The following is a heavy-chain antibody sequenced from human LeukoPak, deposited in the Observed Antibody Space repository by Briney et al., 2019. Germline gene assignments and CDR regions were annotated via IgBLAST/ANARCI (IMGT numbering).Heavy chain of an antibody. V-gene: IGHV6-1*01. J-gene: IGHJ4*02. CDR2: TYYRSQWYN. D-gene: IGHD6-19*01. CDR3: AREVAVAGPQDY. Sequence: SQTLSLTCAISGDSVSTNTAAWNWIRQSPSRGLEWLGRTYYRSQWYNDYGKSVKSRITIIPDTSKNQFSLQLKSVTPEDTVVYFCAREVAVAGPQDYWGQGTLVTVSS. CDR1: GDSVSTNTAA.